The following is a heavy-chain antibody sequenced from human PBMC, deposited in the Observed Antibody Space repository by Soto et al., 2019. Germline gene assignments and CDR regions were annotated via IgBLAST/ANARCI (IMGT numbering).Heavy chain of an antibody. CDR2: ISYTGST. V-gene: IGHV4-31*03. D-gene: IGHD2-8*01. CDR1: GASTSSGGPY. Sequence: QVQLQQSGPGLVKPSQTLSLTCTVSGASTSSGGPYWAGIRQHPGKGQEWIGYISYTGSTFYTPCLKNRVTVSLEGSQNHSSRDLRAMAVAESAVYYSARDQGDLNGTNDVCTPEYYKYGMDVWGQGTMVTVSS. J-gene: IGHJ6*02. CDR3: ARDQGDLNGTNDVCTPEYYKYGMDV.